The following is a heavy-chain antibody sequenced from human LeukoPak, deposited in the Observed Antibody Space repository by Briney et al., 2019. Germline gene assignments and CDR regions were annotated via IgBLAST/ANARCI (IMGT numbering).Heavy chain of an antibody. CDR3: ARGAGCSSTSCYMHYYYGMDV. CDR1: VGSISSGGYY. D-gene: IGHD2-2*02. V-gene: IGHV4-61*08. J-gene: IGHJ6*02. CDR2: IYYSGST. Sequence: SETLSLTCTVSVGSISSGGYYWSWIRQHPGKGLEWVGYIYYSGSTYYNPSLKGRVTISVDTSKNQFSLKLSSVTAADTAVYYCARGAGCSSTSCYMHYYYGMDVWGQGTTVTVSS.